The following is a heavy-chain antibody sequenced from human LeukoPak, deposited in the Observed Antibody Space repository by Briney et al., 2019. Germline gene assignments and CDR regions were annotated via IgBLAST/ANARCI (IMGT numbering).Heavy chain of an antibody. CDR1: GYTFTSYD. J-gene: IGHJ4*02. CDR3: ARGEVAYYYDSSGYYRGNDY. CDR2: MNPNSGNT. Sequence: ASVKVSCKASGYTFTSYDINWVRQATGQGLEWMGWMNPNSGNTGYAQKFQGRVTMTRNTSISTAYMELSSLRSEDTAVYYCARGEVAYYYDSSGYYRGNDYWGQGTLVTVSS. D-gene: IGHD3-22*01. V-gene: IGHV1-8*01.